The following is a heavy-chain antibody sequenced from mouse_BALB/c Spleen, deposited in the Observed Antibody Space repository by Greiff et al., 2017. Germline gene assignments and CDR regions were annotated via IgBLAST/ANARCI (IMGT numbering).Heavy chain of an antibody. D-gene: IGHD2-12*01. J-gene: IGHJ4*01. CDR3: ARCPIAYYSLYYAMDY. CDR2: INPSTSYT. Sequence: QVQLQQSGAELAKPGASVKMSCKASGYTFTSYWMHWVKQRPGQGLEWIGYINPSTSYTEYNQKFKDKATLTADKSSSTAYMQLSSLTSEDSAVYYCARCPIAYYSLYYAMDYWGQGTSVTVSS. V-gene: IGHV1-7*01. CDR1: GYTFTSYW.